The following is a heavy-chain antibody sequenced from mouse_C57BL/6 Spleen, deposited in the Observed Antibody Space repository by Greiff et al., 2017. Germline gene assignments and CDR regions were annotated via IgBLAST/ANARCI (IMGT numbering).Heavy chain of an antibody. Sequence: QVQLKESGAELVKPGASVKISCKASGYAFSSYWMNWVKQRPGKGLEWIGQIYPGDGDTNYNGKFKGKATLTADKSSSTAYMQLSSLTSEDSAVYFCARGHYYGKEYFDVWGTGTTVTVSS. V-gene: IGHV1-80*01. CDR1: GYAFSSYW. J-gene: IGHJ1*03. CDR3: ARGHYYGKEYFDV. CDR2: IYPGDGDT. D-gene: IGHD2-1*01.